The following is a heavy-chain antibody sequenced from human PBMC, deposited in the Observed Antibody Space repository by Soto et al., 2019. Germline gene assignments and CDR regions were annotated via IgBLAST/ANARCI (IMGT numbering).Heavy chain of an antibody. CDR3: AKDQYSSSWNWFDP. V-gene: IGHV3-23*01. Sequence: PGGSLRLSCAASGFTFSSYAMSWVRQAPGKGLEWVSAISGSGGSTYYADSVKGRFTISRDNSKNTPYLQMNSLRAEDTAVYYCAKDQYSSSWNWFDPWGQGTLVTVSS. CDR1: GFTFSSYA. CDR2: ISGSGGST. D-gene: IGHD6-13*01. J-gene: IGHJ5*02.